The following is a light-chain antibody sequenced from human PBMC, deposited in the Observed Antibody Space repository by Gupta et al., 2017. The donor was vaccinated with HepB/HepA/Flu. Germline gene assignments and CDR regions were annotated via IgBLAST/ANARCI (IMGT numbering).Light chain of an antibody. CDR3: QQSYTTPFT. Sequence: DIQMTQSPSSLSASVGDRVTITCRASQTINKFLNWYQQKPGKAPQILIYGALTLRSGVPSRFSGSASGTEFILTINSLQPEDLATYYCQQSYTTPFTFGQGTKIEIK. V-gene: IGKV1-39*01. CDR1: QTINKF. J-gene: IGKJ2*01. CDR2: GAL.